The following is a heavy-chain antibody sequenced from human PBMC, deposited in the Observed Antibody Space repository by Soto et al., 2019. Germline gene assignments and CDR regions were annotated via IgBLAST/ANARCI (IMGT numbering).Heavy chain of an antibody. CDR3: ASLGGGYCSSTSCYTGYYYYYGMDV. Sequence: PSETLSLTCAVSGGSISSGGYSWSWIRQPPGKGLEWIGYIYHSGSTYYNPSLKSRVTISVDRSKNQFSLKLSSVTAADTAVYYCASLGGGYCSSTSCYTGYYYYYGMDVWGQGTTVTVSS. D-gene: IGHD2-2*02. CDR1: GGSISSGGYS. V-gene: IGHV4-30-2*01. J-gene: IGHJ6*02. CDR2: IYHSGST.